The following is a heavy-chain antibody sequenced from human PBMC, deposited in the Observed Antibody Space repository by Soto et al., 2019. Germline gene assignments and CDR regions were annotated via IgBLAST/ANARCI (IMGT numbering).Heavy chain of an antibody. CDR3: AKDNDGDYVLWYFNL. CDR2: ISCNSGSI. Sequence: EVQLVESGGGLVQPGRSLRLSCAASGFTFDDYAMHWVRQAPGKGLEWVSGISCNSGSIGYADSVKGRFTISRDNAKNSLYLQMNSLRAEDTALYYCAKDNDGDYVLWYFNLWGRGTLVTVSS. D-gene: IGHD4-17*01. J-gene: IGHJ2*01. CDR1: GFTFDDYA. V-gene: IGHV3-9*01.